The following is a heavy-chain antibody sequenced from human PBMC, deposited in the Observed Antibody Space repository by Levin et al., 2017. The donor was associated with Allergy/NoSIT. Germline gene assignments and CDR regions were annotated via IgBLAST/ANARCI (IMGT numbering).Heavy chain of an antibody. J-gene: IGHJ3*02. CDR3: ATICSGGSCHSPGI. CDR2: IIPIFGTA. CDR1: GGTFSSYV. D-gene: IGHD2-15*01. Sequence: KISCKASGGTFSSYVISWVRQAPGQGLEWMGGIIPIFGTANYAQKFQGRVTITADESTTTAYMEMSSLRSEDTAVYYCATICSGGSCHSPGIWGQGTVVTVSS. V-gene: IGHV1-69*01.